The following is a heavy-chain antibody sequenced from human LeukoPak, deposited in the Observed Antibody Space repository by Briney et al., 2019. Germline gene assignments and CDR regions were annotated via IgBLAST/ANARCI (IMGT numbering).Heavy chain of an antibody. Sequence: GRSLRLSCAASGFTFDDYAMHWVRQAPGTGLEWVSGISWNSGSIGYADSVKGRFTISRDNAKNSLYLQMNSLRAEDTALYYCAKGGYYFDYWGQGTLVTVSS. CDR2: ISWNSGSI. CDR1: GFTFDDYA. D-gene: IGHD5-12*01. J-gene: IGHJ4*02. CDR3: AKGGYYFDY. V-gene: IGHV3-9*01.